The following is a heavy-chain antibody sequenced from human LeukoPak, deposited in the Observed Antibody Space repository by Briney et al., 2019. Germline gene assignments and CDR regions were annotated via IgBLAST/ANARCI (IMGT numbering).Heavy chain of an antibody. D-gene: IGHD3-22*01. V-gene: IGHV1-46*01. Sequence: ASVKVSCKASGYTFTSYYMHWVRQAPGQGLEWMGIINPSGGSTSYAQKFQGRVRITADKSTSTAYMELRSLRSDDTAVYYCARVPQPPQKRITMIVVVTPFDYWGQGTLVTVSS. CDR3: ARVPQPPQKRITMIVVVTPFDY. CDR2: INPSGGST. CDR1: GYTFTSYY. J-gene: IGHJ4*02.